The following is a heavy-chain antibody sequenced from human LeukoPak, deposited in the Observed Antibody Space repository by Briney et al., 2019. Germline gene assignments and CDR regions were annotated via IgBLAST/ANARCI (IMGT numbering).Heavy chain of an antibody. CDR2: ISYDGSNK. D-gene: IGHD3-10*01. CDR3: ANLVRGGRFN. Sequence: GGSLRLSCAASGFTFSSYGMHWVRQAPGKGLEWVAVISYDGSNKYYADSVKGRFTISRDTAKNSLYLQMNSLRAEDTAVYYCANLVRGGRFNWGQGTLVTVSS. V-gene: IGHV3-30*18. CDR1: GFTFSSYG. J-gene: IGHJ4*02.